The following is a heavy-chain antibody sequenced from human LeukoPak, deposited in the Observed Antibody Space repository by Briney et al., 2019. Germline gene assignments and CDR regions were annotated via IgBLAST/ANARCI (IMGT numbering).Heavy chain of an antibody. CDR1: GFTFSSYW. CDR2: IDRDGSRI. J-gene: IGHJ4*02. CDR3: VRGNDYGGPHY. V-gene: IGHV3-74*01. Sequence: AGSLRLSCAVSGFTFSSYWMHWVRQAPGKGLVWVSRIDRDGSRINYADSVKGRFTISRDNGKNTLFLQMNSLRAEDAAVYYCVRGNDYGGPHYWGQGTLVTVSS. D-gene: IGHD4-23*01.